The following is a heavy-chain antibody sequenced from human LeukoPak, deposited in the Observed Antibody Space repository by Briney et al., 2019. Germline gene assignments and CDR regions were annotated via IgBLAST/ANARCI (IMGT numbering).Heavy chain of an antibody. D-gene: IGHD6-19*01. V-gene: IGHV3-23*01. J-gene: IGHJ4*02. Sequence: GGALRLSCAASGFTFSSDAMSWVRQAPGKGLEGGSAISGSGGSTYYADSVKGGVTISRENSKNTLYLQMKSLRAEGTGGCYCAKDDGIAVVLYYFDYWGQGTLVTVSS. CDR1: GFTFSSDA. CDR3: AKDDGIAVVLYYFDY. CDR2: ISGSGGST.